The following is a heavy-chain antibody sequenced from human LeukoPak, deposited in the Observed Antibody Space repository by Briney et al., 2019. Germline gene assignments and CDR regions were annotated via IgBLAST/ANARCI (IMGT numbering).Heavy chain of an antibody. CDR2: ISYDGSNK. D-gene: IGHD6-19*01. J-gene: IGHJ6*04. V-gene: IGHV3-30*04. Sequence: PGRSLRLSCAASGFTFSSYAMHWVRQAPGKGLEWVAVISYDGSNKYYADSVKGRFTISRGNSKNTLYLQMNSLRAEDTAVYYCARDRGAVAGPYGMDVWGKGTTVTVSS. CDR1: GFTFSSYA. CDR3: ARDRGAVAGPYGMDV.